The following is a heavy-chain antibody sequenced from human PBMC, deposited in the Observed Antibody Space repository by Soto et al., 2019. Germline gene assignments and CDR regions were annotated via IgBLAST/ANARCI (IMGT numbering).Heavy chain of an antibody. CDR2: ISIGSGSI. V-gene: IGHV3-48*02. CDR1: GFTFSNYA. D-gene: IGHD3-22*01. Sequence: PGGSLRLSCAASGFTFSNYAMNWFRQAPGKGLEWVSYISIGSGSIFYADSVKGRFTISRDDAKNSLYLQMNTLRDEDTAVYYCVRDDRWAFDFWGQGTMVTVSS. J-gene: IGHJ3*01. CDR3: VRDDRWAFDF.